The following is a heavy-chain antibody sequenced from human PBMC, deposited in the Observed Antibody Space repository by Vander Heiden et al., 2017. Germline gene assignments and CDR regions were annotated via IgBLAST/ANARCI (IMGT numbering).Heavy chain of an antibody. Sequence: EVHLVESGGGLVQPGRSLRLSCTASGFTFADYAMSWFRQAPGKGLEWVSFIRSKAYGASTEYAASVKGRFTISRDDSNSIAYLQINSLKIEDTAVYYCARDWSPPLFGDYAGQWGQGTLVTVSS. J-gene: IGHJ4*02. CDR2: IRSKAYGAST. D-gene: IGHD4-17*01. V-gene: IGHV3-49*03. CDR1: GFTFADYA. CDR3: ARDWSPPLFGDYAGQ.